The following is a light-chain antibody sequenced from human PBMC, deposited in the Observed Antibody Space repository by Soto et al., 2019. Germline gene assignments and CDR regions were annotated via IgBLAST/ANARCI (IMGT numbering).Light chain of an antibody. CDR3: QQTSSSPHT. Sequence: DIQMTQSPSSLSASVGDRVTITCRASQSINRYLNWYQQRPGRAPKLLIFAASSLQSGVPSTFSGRGSGTDFTLTINSLQPEDFATYYCQQTSSSPHTFGQGTKVDIK. J-gene: IGKJ2*01. CDR2: AAS. CDR1: QSINRY. V-gene: IGKV1-39*01.